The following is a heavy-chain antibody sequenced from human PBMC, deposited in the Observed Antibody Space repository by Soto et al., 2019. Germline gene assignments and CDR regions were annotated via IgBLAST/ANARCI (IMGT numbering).Heavy chain of an antibody. Sequence: SETLSRTCTVSCGSISSYYWSCIRQPPWKGLEWIVYIYYSGSTNYNPSLKSRVTISVDTYKNQFSLKLSSVTAADKAGYYCASGSFPDGLYDSSCKWFAPWGQGTLVTVS. CDR2: IYYSGST. CDR3: ASGSFPDGLYDSSCKWFAP. V-gene: IGHV4-59*01. D-gene: IGHD3-22*01. J-gene: IGHJ5*02. CDR1: CGSISSYY.